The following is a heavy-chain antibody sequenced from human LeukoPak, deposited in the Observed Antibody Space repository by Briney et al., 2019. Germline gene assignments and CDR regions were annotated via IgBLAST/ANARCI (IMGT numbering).Heavy chain of an antibody. J-gene: IGHJ4*02. Sequence: GGSLRLSCAASGFTFSSYWMYWVRQAPGKGPVWVARINTDGGSLNYADSVKGRFTISRDNAKNTLYLQMNSLGAEDTAVYYCARRINYYDSSGYYYVRYFDSWGQGTLVAVSS. CDR3: ARRINYYDSSGYYYVRYFDS. CDR1: GFTFSSYW. V-gene: IGHV3-74*01. D-gene: IGHD3-22*01. CDR2: INTDGGSL.